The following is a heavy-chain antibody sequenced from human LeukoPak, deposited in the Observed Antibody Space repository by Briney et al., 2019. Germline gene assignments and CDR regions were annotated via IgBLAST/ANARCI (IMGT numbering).Heavy chain of an antibody. D-gene: IGHD6-13*01. CDR3: TRLFSESSSWALDY. V-gene: IGHV3-49*04. CDR1: GFCFGDYA. Sequence: GGSLRLSCTASGFCFGDYAMSWVRQAPGEGLEWVGFIRSKLYGGTTQYAASVKGRFTISRDDSKSIAYLQMNSLKTEDTAVYYCTRLFSESSSWALDYWGQGSLVTVSS. CDR2: IRSKLYGGTT. J-gene: IGHJ4*02.